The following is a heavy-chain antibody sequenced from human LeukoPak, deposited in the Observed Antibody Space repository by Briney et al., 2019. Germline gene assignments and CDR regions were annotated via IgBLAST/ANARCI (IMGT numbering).Heavy chain of an antibody. Sequence: SVKVSCKASGYTFPNYGISWVRQAPGQGLEWMGGIIPIFGTANYAQKFQGRVTITTDESTSTAYMELSSLRSEDTAVYYCARERPVWQQLAHDAFDIWGQGTMVTVSS. D-gene: IGHD6-13*01. CDR1: GYTFPNYG. V-gene: IGHV1-69*05. J-gene: IGHJ3*02. CDR3: ARERPVWQQLAHDAFDI. CDR2: IIPIFGTA.